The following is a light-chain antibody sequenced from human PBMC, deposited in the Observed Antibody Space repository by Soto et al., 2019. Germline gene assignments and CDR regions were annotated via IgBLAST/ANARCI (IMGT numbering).Light chain of an antibody. Sequence: DIQLTQSPSFLSASVGDRVTITGRASQRISRYLAWYQQKPGKAPTLLIYAASTLQSGVPSSFSGSGSGTEFTLPISSLQPEDFATYYCQQLNSYPRTFGQGTKVEIK. CDR2: AAS. V-gene: IGKV1-9*01. J-gene: IGKJ1*01. CDR3: QQLNSYPRT. CDR1: QRISRY.